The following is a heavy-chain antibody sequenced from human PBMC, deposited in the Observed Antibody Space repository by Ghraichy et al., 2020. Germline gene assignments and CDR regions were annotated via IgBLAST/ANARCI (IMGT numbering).Heavy chain of an antibody. V-gene: IGHV4-59*01. J-gene: IGHJ5*02. Sequence: SETLSLTCTVSGGSISSYYWSWIRQPPGKGLEWIGYIYYSGSTNYNPSLKSRVTISVDTSKNQFSLKLSSVTAADTAVYYCASLQAAAGRGGWFDPWGQGTLVTVSS. CDR3: ASLQAAAGRGGWFDP. CDR1: GGSISSYY. D-gene: IGHD6-13*01. CDR2: IYYSGST.